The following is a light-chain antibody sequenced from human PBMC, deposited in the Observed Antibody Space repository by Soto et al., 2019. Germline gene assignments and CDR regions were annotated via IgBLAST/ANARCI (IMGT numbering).Light chain of an antibody. J-gene: IGLJ3*02. CDR1: SSDVGGYNY. V-gene: IGLV2-14*01. Sequence: QSALTQPASVSGSPGQSITISCIGTSSDVGGYNYVSWYQQHPGKAPKLMIYEVSNRPSGVSNRFSGSKSGNTASLTISGLQAEDESDYYCSSFRSGSTLVVFGGGTKLT. CDR3: SSFRSGSTLVV. CDR2: EVS.